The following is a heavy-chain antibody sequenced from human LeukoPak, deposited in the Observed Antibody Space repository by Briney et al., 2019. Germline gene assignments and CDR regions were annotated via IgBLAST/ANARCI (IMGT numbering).Heavy chain of an antibody. CDR3: AELGITMIGGV. CDR1: GLTFSSYE. CDR2: IISSGSTI. V-gene: IGHV3-48*03. D-gene: IGHD3-10*02. J-gene: IGHJ6*04. Sequence: GGSLRLSCAVSGLTFSSYEMNWVRQAPGKGLDWVSSIISSGSTIYYAGSVKGRFTISRDNAKNSLYLQMNSLRAEDTAVYYCAELGITMIGGVWGKGTTVTISS.